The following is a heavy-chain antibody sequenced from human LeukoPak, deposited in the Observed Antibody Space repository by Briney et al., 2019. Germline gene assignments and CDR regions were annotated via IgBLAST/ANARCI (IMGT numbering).Heavy chain of an antibody. CDR1: GDSIISHY. CDR3: AKARFTAEDAFDV. Sequence: SETLSLTCAVSGDSIISHYWSWIRQPPGRGLECIGYMYYTGYTKYNPSLKSRVSMSVDVSQNHFSLKLTSVTAADTAVYYCAKARFTAEDAFDVWGQGSMVTVSS. V-gene: IGHV4-59*11. D-gene: IGHD1-14*01. J-gene: IGHJ3*01. CDR2: MYYTGYT.